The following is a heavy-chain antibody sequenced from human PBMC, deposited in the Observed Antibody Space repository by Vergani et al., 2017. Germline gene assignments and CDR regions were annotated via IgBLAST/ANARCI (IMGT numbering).Heavy chain of an antibody. CDR1: GFTFSSYE. J-gene: IGHJ6*02. V-gene: IGHV3-48*03. Sequence: EVQLVESGGGLVQPGGSLRLSCAASGFTFSSYEMNWVRQAPGKGLEWVSYISSSGSTIYYADSVKGRLTISRDNAKNSLYLQMNSLRAEDTAVYYCARDLEVXLGSRWEPPVYYYYGMDVWGQGTTVTVSS. D-gene: IGHD1-26*01. CDR2: ISSSGSTI. CDR3: ARDLEVXLGSRWEPPVYYYYGMDV.